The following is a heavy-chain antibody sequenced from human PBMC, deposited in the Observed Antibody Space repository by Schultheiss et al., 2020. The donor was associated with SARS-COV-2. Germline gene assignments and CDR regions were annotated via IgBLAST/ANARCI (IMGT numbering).Heavy chain of an antibody. Sequence: GGSLRLSCAASGFAFSSCWMTWVRQAPGKGLEWVANINQNGREKYYVDSVKGRFTISRDNAKNSLDLQMNNLRVDDTAVYYCVKEGEEMGTSWGQGTLVTVSS. V-gene: IGHV3-7*03. CDR3: VKEGEEMGTS. J-gene: IGHJ4*02. CDR1: GFAFSSCW. CDR2: INQNGREK. D-gene: IGHD1-1*01.